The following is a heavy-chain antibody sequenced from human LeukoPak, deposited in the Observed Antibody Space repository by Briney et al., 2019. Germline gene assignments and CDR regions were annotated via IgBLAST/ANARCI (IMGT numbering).Heavy chain of an antibody. Sequence: SETLSLTCTLALGSISSRPYDSGWIRHPPGEGLEYIGSISYSGSTYYNPSLRSRVTIPVDTSKKQCTLKLSSLTTTDTTADYRARVGWWDWWGQGRLVTV. CDR1: LGSISSRPYD. D-gene: IGHD1-26*01. CDR2: ISYSGST. J-gene: IGHJ4*02. V-gene: IGHV4-39*01. CDR3: ARVGWWDW.